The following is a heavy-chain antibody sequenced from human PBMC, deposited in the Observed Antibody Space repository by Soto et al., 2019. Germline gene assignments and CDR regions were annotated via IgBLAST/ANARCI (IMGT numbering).Heavy chain of an antibody. V-gene: IGHV3-33*01. Sequence: GALRLSCAASGFTFSSYGMHWVRQAPGKGLEWVAVIWYDGSNKYYADSVKGRFTISRDNSKNTLYLQMNSLRAEDTAVYYCARDYMATVTTGLSDYWGQGTLVTVSS. CDR2: IWYDGSNK. J-gene: IGHJ4*02. CDR1: GFTFSSYG. CDR3: ARDYMATVTTGLSDY. D-gene: IGHD4-17*01.